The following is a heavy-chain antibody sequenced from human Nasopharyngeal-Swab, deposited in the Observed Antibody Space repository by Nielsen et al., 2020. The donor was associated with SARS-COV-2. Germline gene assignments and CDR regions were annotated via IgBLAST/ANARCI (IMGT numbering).Heavy chain of an antibody. V-gene: IGHV3-7*01. Sequence: GESLKISCAASGFTFSNYWMSWVRQAPGKGLEWVANIKQDGSEIYYVDSLKGRFTISRDNAKNSLYPQMNSLRAEDTAVYYCARLKYDFWNGPPEDYWGQGTLVTVSS. J-gene: IGHJ4*02. CDR2: IKQDGSEI. D-gene: IGHD3-3*01. CDR1: GFTFSNYW. CDR3: ARLKYDFWNGPPEDY.